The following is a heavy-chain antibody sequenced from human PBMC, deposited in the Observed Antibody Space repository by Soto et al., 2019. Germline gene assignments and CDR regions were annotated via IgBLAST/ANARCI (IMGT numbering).Heavy chain of an antibody. J-gene: IGHJ6*03. CDR1: GYTFTSYY. D-gene: IGHD6-13*01. V-gene: IGHV1-46*03. CDR2: INPSGGST. Sequence: ASVKVSCKASGYTFTSYYMHWVRQAPGQGLEWMGIINPSGGSTSYAQKFQGRVTMTRDTSTSTVYVELSSLRSEDTAVYYCASGIAAAGHNSAYMDVWGKGTTVTVSS. CDR3: ASGIAAAGHNSAYMDV.